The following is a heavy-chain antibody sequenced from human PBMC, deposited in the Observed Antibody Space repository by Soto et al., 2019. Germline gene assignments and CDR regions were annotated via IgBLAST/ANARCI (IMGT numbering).Heavy chain of an antibody. Sequence: SGGSLRLSCAASGFTFSPYAMSWVRQAPGKGLEWVSSISGSGGSTHYADSVKGRFTVSRDNSKRALSLQMSSLREEDTATYCCAKGFRRLWRAQYYYGLDVWGRGTTVTVSS. V-gene: IGHV3-23*01. D-gene: IGHD3-10*01. CDR1: GFTFSPYA. J-gene: IGHJ6*02. CDR3: AKGFRRLWRAQYYYGLDV. CDR2: ISGSGGST.